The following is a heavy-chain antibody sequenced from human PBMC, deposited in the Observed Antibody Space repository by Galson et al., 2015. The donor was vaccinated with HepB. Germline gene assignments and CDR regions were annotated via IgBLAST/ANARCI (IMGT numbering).Heavy chain of an antibody. D-gene: IGHD5-24*01. J-gene: IGHJ4*02. V-gene: IGHV1-69*04. Sequence: SVKVSCKASGGTFSSYTISWVRQAPGQGLEWMGRIIPILGIANYAQKFQGRVTITADKSTSTAYMELSSLRSEDTAVYYCAREGEGYSSYFDYWGQGTLVTVSS. CDR2: IIPILGIA. CDR3: AREGEGYSSYFDY. CDR1: GGTFSSYT.